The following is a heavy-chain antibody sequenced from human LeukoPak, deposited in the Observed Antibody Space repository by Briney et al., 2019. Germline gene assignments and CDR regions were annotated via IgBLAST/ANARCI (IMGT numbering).Heavy chain of an antibody. CDR3: APDLDSGPSYDGVHI. J-gene: IGHJ4*02. Sequence: GGSLRLSCAASGFTFSDYYMSWIRQAPGKGLEWISTISVSDTTHYAESVRGRFTISRDNSKNMVFLQMNSLRAEDTAVYYCAPDLDSGPSYDGVHIWGQGTVVTVSS. D-gene: IGHD5-12*01. CDR2: ISVSDTT. CDR1: GFTFSDYY. V-gene: IGHV3-69-1*01.